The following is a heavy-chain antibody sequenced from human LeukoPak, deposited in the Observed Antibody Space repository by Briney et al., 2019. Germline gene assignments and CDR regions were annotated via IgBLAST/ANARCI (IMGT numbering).Heavy chain of an antibody. J-gene: IGHJ4*02. V-gene: IGHV3-23*01. CDR3: AKDPSSGRTFDY. CDR1: GFTFRSYA. D-gene: IGHD3-10*01. Sequence: GGSLRLSCAASGFTFRSYAMSWVRQAPGKGLEWVSAISGSGGSTYYADSAKGRFTISRDDSKNTLYLQMNSLRAEDTALYHCAKDPSSGRTFDYWGQGTLVTVSS. CDR2: ISGSGGST.